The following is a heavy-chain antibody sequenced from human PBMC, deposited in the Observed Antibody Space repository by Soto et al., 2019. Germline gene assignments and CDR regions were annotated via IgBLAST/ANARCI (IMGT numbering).Heavy chain of an antibody. V-gene: IGHV4-4*07. Sequence: QVQLQESGPGLVKPSETLSLTCTVSGGSIGSYYWSWIRQPAGKGLEWIGRIYTSGSTNYNHSLKSRVTMTVDTSKNQFSLKLSSVTAADTAVYYCARVRQHHWAVVFGELWDWFDPWGQGTRVTVSS. D-gene: IGHD3-10*02. CDR1: GGSIGSYY. J-gene: IGHJ5*02. CDR3: ARVRQHHWAVVFGELWDWFDP. CDR2: IYTSGST.